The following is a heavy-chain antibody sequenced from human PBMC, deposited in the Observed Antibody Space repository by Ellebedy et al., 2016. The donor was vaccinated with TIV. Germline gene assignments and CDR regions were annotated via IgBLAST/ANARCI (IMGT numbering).Heavy chain of an antibody. J-gene: IGHJ4*02. CDR3: ARDWWLVKGGVDY. CDR2: IIPIFGTA. CDR1: GYTFTSYA. D-gene: IGHD6-19*01. Sequence: SVKVSXKASGYTFTSYAMHWVRQAPGQGLEWMGGIIPIFGTANYAQKFQGRVTMTTDTSTSTAYMELRSLRSDDTAVYYCARDWWLVKGGVDYWGQGTLVTVSS. V-gene: IGHV1-69*05.